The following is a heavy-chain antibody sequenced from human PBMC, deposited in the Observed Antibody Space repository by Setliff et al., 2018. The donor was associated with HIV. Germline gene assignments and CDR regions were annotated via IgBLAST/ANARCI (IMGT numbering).Heavy chain of an antibody. CDR1: GYTFTGRY. Sequence: GASVKVSCKASGYTFTGRYIHWVRQAPGQGLEWMGWSNPNSGATKYAQKFRDRVTLTGDTSISTASMELSSLKSDDTAMYYCATSTSRFFWNGFYQGGFGSRNSHSFENWGQGTLVTVSS. J-gene: IGHJ4*02. D-gene: IGHD3-3*01. CDR3: ATSTSRFFWNGFYQGGFGSRNSHSFEN. V-gene: IGHV1-2*02. CDR2: SNPNSGAT.